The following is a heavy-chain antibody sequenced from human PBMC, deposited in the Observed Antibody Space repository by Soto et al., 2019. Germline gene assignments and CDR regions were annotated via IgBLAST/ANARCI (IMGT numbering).Heavy chain of an antibody. D-gene: IGHD2-2*01. CDR2: ISAYTDDP. Sequence: ASVKVSCKASGNTFTNFGVTWVRQAPGQGLEWMGWISAYTDDPNYAQKFQGRVTMTIDTSTSTAYLDLRSLTSDDTAVYYGARVIPGAEAWFDPWGQGTLVTVSS. J-gene: IGHJ5*02. CDR3: ARVIPGAEAWFDP. CDR1: GNTFTNFG. V-gene: IGHV1-18*01.